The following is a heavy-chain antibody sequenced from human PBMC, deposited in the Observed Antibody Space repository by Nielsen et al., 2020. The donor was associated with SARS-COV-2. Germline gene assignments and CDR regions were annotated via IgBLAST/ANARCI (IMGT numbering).Heavy chain of an antibody. Sequence: GESLKISCAASGFTFSSYSMNWVRRAPGKGLEWVSSISSSSSYIYYADSVKGRFTISRDNAKNSLYLQMNSLRAEDTAVYYCARVDTVAAFDYWGQGTLVTVSS. D-gene: IGHD6-19*01. J-gene: IGHJ4*02. V-gene: IGHV3-21*01. CDR3: ARVDTVAAFDY. CDR1: GFTFSSYS. CDR2: ISSSSSYI.